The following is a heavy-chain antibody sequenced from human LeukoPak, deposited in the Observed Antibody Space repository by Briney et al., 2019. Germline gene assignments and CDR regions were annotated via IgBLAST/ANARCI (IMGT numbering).Heavy chain of an antibody. CDR2: IAQDGSEK. CDR3: ARRTTVVKKFDY. V-gene: IGHV3-7*01. Sequence: GGSLRLSCVASGFTFGNYWMNWVRQAPGKGLEWVANIAQDGSEKYYVDSVKGRFTISRDNAKNSLYLQMNSLRAEDTAVYYCARRTTVVKKFDYWGQGTLVTVSS. J-gene: IGHJ4*02. CDR1: GFTFGNYW. D-gene: IGHD4-23*01.